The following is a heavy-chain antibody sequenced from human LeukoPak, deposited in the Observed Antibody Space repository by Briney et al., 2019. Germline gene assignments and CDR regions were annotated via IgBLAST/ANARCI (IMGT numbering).Heavy chain of an antibody. CDR3: AKRRVVPGRGDYYYYMDV. Sequence: PGGSLRLSCAASGFTFSSYAMSWVRQAPGKGLEWVSAISGSGGSTYYADSVKGRFTISRDNSKNTLYLQMNSLRAEDTAVYYCAKRRVVPGRGDYYYYMDVWGKGTTVTVSS. D-gene: IGHD2-2*01. CDR2: ISGSGGST. J-gene: IGHJ6*03. CDR1: GFTFSSYA. V-gene: IGHV3-23*01.